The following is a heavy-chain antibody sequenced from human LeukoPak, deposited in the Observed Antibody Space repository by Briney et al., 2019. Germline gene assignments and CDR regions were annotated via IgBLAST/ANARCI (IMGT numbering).Heavy chain of an antibody. D-gene: IGHD2-2*01. CDR2: IRFDGSEK. J-gene: IGHJ4*02. V-gene: IGHV3-30*02. CDR3: ARDGDIVVVPAAKGYFDY. Sequence: PGGSLRLSCAASGFTFSTSVMHWVRQAPGKGLEWLSFIRFDGSEKYYADSVKARFSISRDNSMNTLYLQMNSLRPEDTAVYYCARDGDIVVVPAAKGYFDYWGQGTLVTVSS. CDR1: GFTFSTSV.